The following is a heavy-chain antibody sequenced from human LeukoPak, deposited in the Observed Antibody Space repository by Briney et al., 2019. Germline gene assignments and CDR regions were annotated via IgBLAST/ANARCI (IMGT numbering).Heavy chain of an antibody. Sequence: PGGSLRLSCAASGFTFSSYSMNWVRQAPGKGLEWVSSISSSSSYIYYADSVKGRFTISRDNAKNSLYLQMNSLRAEDTAVYYCARADTIFEVVIDYWGQGTLVTVSS. CDR3: ARADTIFEVVIDY. J-gene: IGHJ4*02. D-gene: IGHD3-3*01. CDR1: GFTFSSYS. CDR2: ISSSSSYI. V-gene: IGHV3-21*01.